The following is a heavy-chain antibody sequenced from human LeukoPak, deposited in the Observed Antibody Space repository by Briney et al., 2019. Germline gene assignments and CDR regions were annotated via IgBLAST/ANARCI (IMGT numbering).Heavy chain of an antibody. CDR2: INWNGGSA. CDR1: GFTFDDYG. CDR3: ARRRYYYYYMDV. Sequence: RAGGSLRLSCAASGFTFDDYGMSWVRQAPGKGLEWVSGINWNGGSAGYADSVKGRFTISRDNAKNSLYLQMSSLRAEDTALYHCARRRYYYYYMDVWGKGTTVTISS. V-gene: IGHV3-20*01. J-gene: IGHJ6*03.